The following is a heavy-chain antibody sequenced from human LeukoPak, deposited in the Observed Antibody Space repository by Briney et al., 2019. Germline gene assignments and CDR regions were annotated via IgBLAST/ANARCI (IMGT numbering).Heavy chain of an antibody. CDR2: ISSRSNYI. CDR3: ARSSDSSGYYYFDY. D-gene: IGHD3-22*01. CDR1: AFIFRSYT. J-gene: IGHJ4*02. V-gene: IGHV3-21*01. Sequence: GGSLRLSCAASAFIFRSYTMNWVRQAPGKGLEWVSFISSRSNYIYYADSVKGRFTISRDNAKNSLYLQMNSLRAEGTAVYYCARSSDSSGYYYFDYWGQGTLVTVSS.